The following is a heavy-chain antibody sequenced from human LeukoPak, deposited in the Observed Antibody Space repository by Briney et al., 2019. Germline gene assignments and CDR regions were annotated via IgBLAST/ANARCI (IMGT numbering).Heavy chain of an antibody. CDR3: AKSPGSGSIRYYGMDV. Sequence: GGSLRLSCAASGFTFSDYYMSWVRQAPGKGLEWVSYISSSGNTIYYAASVKGRFTISRDNSKNTLYLQMNSLRAEDTAVYYCAKSPGSGSIRYYGMDVWGQGTTVTVSS. J-gene: IGHJ6*02. CDR1: GFTFSDYY. CDR2: ISSSGNTI. V-gene: IGHV3-11*01. D-gene: IGHD3-10*01.